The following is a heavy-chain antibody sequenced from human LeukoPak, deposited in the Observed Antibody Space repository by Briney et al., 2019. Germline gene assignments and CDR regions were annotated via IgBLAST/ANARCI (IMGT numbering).Heavy chain of an antibody. CDR1: GGTFSSYA. J-gene: IGHJ6*03. Sequence: ASVKVSCKASGGTFSSYAISWVRQAPGQGLEWMGGIIPIFGTANYAQKFQGRVTITADESTSTAYMELSSLRSEDTAVYYCARAVVGYSYGYYYYYYMDVWGKGTTVTVSS. D-gene: IGHD5-18*01. CDR3: ARAVVGYSYGYYYYYYMDV. V-gene: IGHV1-69*13. CDR2: IIPIFGTA.